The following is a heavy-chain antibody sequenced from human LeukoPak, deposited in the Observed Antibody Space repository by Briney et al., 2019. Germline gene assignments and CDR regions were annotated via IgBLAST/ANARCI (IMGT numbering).Heavy chain of an antibody. V-gene: IGHV1-18*01. CDR2: ISAYNGNT. CDR3: ARGALGLIPFDY. D-gene: IGHD2-21*01. J-gene: IGHJ4*02. CDR1: GYTFTSYG. Sequence: ASVKVSCKASGYTFTSYGISWVRQAPGQGLEWMGWISAYNGNTNYAQKFQGRVTMTRNTSISTAYMELSSLRSEDTAVYYCARGALGLIPFDYWGQGTLVTVSS.